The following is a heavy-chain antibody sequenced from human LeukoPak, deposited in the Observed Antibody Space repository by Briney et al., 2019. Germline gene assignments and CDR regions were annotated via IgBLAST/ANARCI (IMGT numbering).Heavy chain of an antibody. CDR1: GYTFTGYY. Sequence: ASVKVSCKASGYTFTGYYMHWVRQAPGQGLEWMGRINPNSGGTNYAQKFQGRVTMTRDTSISTAYMELSRLRSDDTAVYYCARAYCSSTSCSRLARDYWGQGTLVTVSS. V-gene: IGHV1-2*06. J-gene: IGHJ4*02. CDR2: INPNSGGT. D-gene: IGHD2-2*01. CDR3: ARAYCSSTSCSRLARDY.